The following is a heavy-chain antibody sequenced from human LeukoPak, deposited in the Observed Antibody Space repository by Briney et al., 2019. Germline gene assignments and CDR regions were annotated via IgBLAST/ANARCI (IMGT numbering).Heavy chain of an antibody. J-gene: IGHJ4*02. CDR1: GGSFSGYY. CDR3: AGLPVYDYGERIDY. Sequence: SETLSLTCAAYGGSFSGYYWSWIRQPPGKGLEWIGEINHSGSTNYNPSLKSRVTISVDTSKNQFSLKLSSVTAADTAVYYCAGLPVYDYGERIDYWGQGTLVTVSS. V-gene: IGHV4-34*01. CDR2: INHSGST. D-gene: IGHD4-17*01.